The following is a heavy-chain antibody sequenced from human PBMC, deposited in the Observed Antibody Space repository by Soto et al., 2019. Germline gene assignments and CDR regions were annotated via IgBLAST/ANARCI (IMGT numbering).Heavy chain of an antibody. CDR2: ISGSDGST. J-gene: IGHJ4*02. CDR1: GYTFSSFA. CDR3: PKKVAGNRPFDY. V-gene: IGHV3-23*01. D-gene: IGHD3-10*01. Sequence: EVQLLESGGGLVQPGGSLRLSCAASGYTFSSFAMHWVRQVPEKGLEWVSGISGSDGSTYYADSVKGRFTISRDNSKNTLYLHMNSLRVEDTAIYSCPKKVAGNRPFDYWGQGTLVTVSS.